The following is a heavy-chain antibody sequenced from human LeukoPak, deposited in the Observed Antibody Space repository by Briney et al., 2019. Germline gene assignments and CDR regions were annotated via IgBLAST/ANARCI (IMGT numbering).Heavy chain of an antibody. CDR1: GYTFTGYY. CDR3: AKVVGYSGYDFYDWFDP. V-gene: IGHV1-2*02. Sequence: ASVKVSCKASGYTFTGYYMHWVRQAPGQGLEWMGWINPNSGGTNYAQKFQGRVTMTRDTSISTAYMELSSLRSDDTAVYYCAKVVGYSGYDFYDWFDPWGQGTLVTVSS. J-gene: IGHJ5*02. CDR2: INPNSGGT. D-gene: IGHD5-12*01.